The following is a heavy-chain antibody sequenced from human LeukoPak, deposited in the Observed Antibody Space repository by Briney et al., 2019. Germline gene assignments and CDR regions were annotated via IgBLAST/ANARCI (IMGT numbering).Heavy chain of an antibody. J-gene: IGHJ4*02. D-gene: IGHD1-26*01. CDR3: ARTGGSQGGNY. V-gene: IGHV3-48*01. CDR2: ISSSSSTI. CDR1: GFTFSSYS. Sequence: GGSLRLSCAASGFTFSSYSMNWVRQAPGKGLEWVSYISSSSSTIYYADSVKGRFTISRDNAKNSLYLQMNSLRAEDTAVYYCARTGGSQGGNYWGQGTLVTVSS.